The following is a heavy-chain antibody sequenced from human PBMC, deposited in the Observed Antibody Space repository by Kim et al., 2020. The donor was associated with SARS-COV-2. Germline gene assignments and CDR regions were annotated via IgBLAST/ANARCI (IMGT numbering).Heavy chain of an antibody. V-gene: IGHV3-30-3*01. CDR3: ARSSGGSYQLGGY. D-gene: IGHD1-26*01. J-gene: IGHJ4*02. CDR1: GFTFSTYA. CDR2: ISYDGSNK. Sequence: GGSLRLSCAASGFTFSTYAMHWVRQAPGKGLEWVAVISYDGSNKYYTDFVKGRFTISRDNSNNTLYLQMNSLRPEDTAVYYCARSSGGSYQLGGYWGQGTLVTVPS.